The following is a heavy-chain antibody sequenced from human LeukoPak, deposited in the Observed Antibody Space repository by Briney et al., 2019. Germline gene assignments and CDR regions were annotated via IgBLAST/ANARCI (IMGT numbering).Heavy chain of an antibody. CDR2: ISSSGSSI. V-gene: IGHV3-48*03. CDR1: GVTFSSFE. CDR3: ARDLLGSTLYFDY. Sequence: GGSLRLSCAASGVTFSSFEMYWVRQAPGKGLEWVSYISSSGSSIHYADSVKGRFTISRDNAENSLYLQMNSLRAEDTAVYYCARDLLGSTLYFDYWGQGILVTVSS. D-gene: IGHD2-2*01. J-gene: IGHJ4*02.